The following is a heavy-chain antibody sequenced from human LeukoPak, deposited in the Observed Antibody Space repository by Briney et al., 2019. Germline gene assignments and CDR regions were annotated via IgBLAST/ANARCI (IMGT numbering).Heavy chain of an antibody. CDR2: IYYSGST. CDR1: GGSISNYY. J-gene: IGHJ6*03. CDR3: ARTAVAGRLYYYYYYMDV. D-gene: IGHD6-19*01. V-gene: IGHV4-59*01. Sequence: KPSETLSLTCTVSGGSISNYYWNWIRQPPGKGLEWIGYIYYSGSTAYNPSLKSRVTISVDTSKNQFSLKLSSVTAADTAVYYCARTAVAGRLYYYYYYMDVWGKGTTVTVSS.